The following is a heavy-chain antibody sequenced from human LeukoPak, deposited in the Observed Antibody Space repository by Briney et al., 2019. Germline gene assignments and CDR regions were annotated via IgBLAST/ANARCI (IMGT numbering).Heavy chain of an antibody. D-gene: IGHD2-8*01. CDR1: GFTFSSYW. V-gene: IGHV3-7*01. Sequence: QAGGSLRLSCAASGFTFSSYWMSWVRQAPGKGLEWVAYIKQDGSEKYYVDSVKGRFTISRENANNSLYLQMNSLRAEDTAVYYCARETGDIVLMVYDNWFDPWGQGTLVTVSS. J-gene: IGHJ5*02. CDR2: IKQDGSEK. CDR3: ARETGDIVLMVYDNWFDP.